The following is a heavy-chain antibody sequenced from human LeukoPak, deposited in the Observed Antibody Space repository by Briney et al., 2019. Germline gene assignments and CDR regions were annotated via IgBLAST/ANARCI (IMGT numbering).Heavy chain of an antibody. J-gene: IGHJ4*02. Sequence: GGSLRLSCAASGFTFSSYWMSWVRQAPGKGLEWVANIKQDGSEKYYVDSVKGRFTISRDNAKNSLYLQMNSLRAEDTAVYYCARESYYDFWSGYFPDGGEWGQGTLVTVSS. CDR2: IKQDGSEK. CDR1: GFTFSSYW. V-gene: IGHV3-7*01. D-gene: IGHD3-3*01. CDR3: ARESYYDFWSGYFPDGGE.